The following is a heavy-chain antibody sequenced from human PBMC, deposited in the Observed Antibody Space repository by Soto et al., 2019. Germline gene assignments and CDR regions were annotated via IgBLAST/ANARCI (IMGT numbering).Heavy chain of an antibody. CDR1: GITFSAYT. V-gene: IGHV3-30-3*01. CDR3: ARVAPGGSGSYDV. J-gene: IGHJ4*02. CDR2: ILYDGNDK. D-gene: IGHD3-10*01. Sequence: QAQLVEAGGGVVRPGRSLRLSCTASGITFSAYTMHWVRQAPGKGLEWVALILYDGNDKQYADSVKGRFTISRDNSKNTLYLQTNSLRVEVTAVYYCARVAPGGSGSYDVWGQGTLVIVSS.